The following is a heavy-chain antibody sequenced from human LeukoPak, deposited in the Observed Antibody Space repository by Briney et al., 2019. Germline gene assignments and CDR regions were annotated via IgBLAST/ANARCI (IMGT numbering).Heavy chain of an antibody. CDR3: AAVQVGAKYYFDY. J-gene: IGHJ4*02. CDR2: IVVGSGNT. D-gene: IGHD1-26*01. CDR1: GFTFTSSA. Sequence: TSVKVSCKASGFTFTSSAMQWVRQARGQRLEWIGWIVVGSGNTNYAQKFQERVTITRDMSTSRAYMELSSLRSEDTAVYYCAAVQVGAKYYFDYWGQGTPVTVSS. V-gene: IGHV1-58*02.